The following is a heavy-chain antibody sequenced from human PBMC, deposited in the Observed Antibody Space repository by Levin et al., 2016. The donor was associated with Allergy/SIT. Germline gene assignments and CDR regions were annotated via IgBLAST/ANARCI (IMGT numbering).Heavy chain of an antibody. J-gene: IGHJ6*02. CDR2: ISGSGGST. D-gene: IGHD3-16*02. V-gene: IGHV3-23*01. CDR3: AKDPWTLRLGELSSFYGMDV. Sequence: IRQPPGKGLEWVSAISGSGGSTYYADSVKGRFTISRDNSKNTLYLQMNSLRAEDTAVYYCAKDPWTLRLGELSSFYGMDVWGQGTTVTVSS.